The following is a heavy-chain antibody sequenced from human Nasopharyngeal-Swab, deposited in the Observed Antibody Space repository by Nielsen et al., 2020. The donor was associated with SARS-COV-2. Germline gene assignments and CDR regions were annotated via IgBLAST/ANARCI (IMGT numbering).Heavy chain of an antibody. J-gene: IGHJ6*02. D-gene: IGHD3-10*01. CDR3: ARDRVRGIISFYGMDV. CDR1: GSSISTGSHS. CDR2: LYTTGTT. Sequence: SETLSLTCTVSGSSISTGSHSWSWIRQPAGKGLEWIGRLYTTGTTSYNPSLESRVTIVPDTSKNSFSLRLTSVTAADTAVYYCARDRVRGIISFYGMDVWGQGTTVTVSS. V-gene: IGHV4-61*02.